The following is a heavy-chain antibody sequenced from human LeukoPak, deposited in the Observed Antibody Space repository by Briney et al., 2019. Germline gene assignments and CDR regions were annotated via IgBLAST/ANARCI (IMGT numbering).Heavy chain of an antibody. J-gene: IGHJ5*02. V-gene: IGHV3-15*04. Sequence: GGSLRLSCAASGFTFNYAWMSWVRQVPGKGLEWVGQTVSEIDGGTTDYAAPVKGRFTISRDDSKSTLYLQMNSLKIEDTAVYYCTTTSGTYRFDPWGQGTLVTVSS. CDR3: TTTSGTYRFDP. CDR2: TVSEIDGGTT. D-gene: IGHD1-26*01. CDR1: GFTFNYAW.